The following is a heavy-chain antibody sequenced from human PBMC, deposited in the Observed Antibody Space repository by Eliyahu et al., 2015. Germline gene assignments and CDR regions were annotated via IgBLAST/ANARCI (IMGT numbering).Heavy chain of an antibody. CDR2: IIPIFGTA. V-gene: IGHV1-69*05. J-gene: IGHJ4*02. D-gene: IGHD3-16*01. Sequence: QVQLVQSGAEVKKPGSSVKVSCKASGGTFXSYAISWVRQAPGQGLEWMGGIIPIFGTANYAQKFQGRVTITTDESTSTAYMELSSLRSEDTAVYYCASALPQIGGSYYFDYWGQGTLVTVSS. CDR3: ASALPQIGGSYYFDY. CDR1: GGTFXSYA.